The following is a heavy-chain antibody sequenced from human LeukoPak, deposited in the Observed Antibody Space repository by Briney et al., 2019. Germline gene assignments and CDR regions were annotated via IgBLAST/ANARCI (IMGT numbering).Heavy chain of an antibody. CDR2: IITICGNA. Sequence: HRGSVTLSCTASGCTFSTYAMSWVRQAPGQGLEWMGGIITICGNANYAYTVQGRVTITTDKSTSTLYMQLNSLRAEDTAVYYCARAAEWGIVVVPDAPKNGFDGWGQGTMVSVSS. J-gene: IGHJ5*02. CDR1: GCTFSTYA. V-gene: IGHV1-69*05. CDR3: ARAAEWGIVVVPDAPKNGFDG. D-gene: IGHD2-2*01.